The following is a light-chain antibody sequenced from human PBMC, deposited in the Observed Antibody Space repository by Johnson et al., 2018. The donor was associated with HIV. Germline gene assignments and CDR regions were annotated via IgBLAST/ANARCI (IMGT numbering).Light chain of an antibody. CDR1: SSNIGNNY. J-gene: IGLJ1*01. CDR3: GTWDGSLSGYV. CDR2: ENN. Sequence: QSVLTQPPSVSAAPGQKVTISCSGSSSNIGNNYVSWYQQLPGTAPKLLIYENNKRPSGIPDRFSGSKSGTSATLGITGLQTGAEADYYCGTWDGSLSGYVLGTGTKVTVL. V-gene: IGLV1-51*02.